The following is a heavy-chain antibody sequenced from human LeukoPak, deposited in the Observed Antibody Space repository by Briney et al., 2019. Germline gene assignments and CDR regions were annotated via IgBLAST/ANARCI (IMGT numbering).Heavy chain of an antibody. Sequence: SETLCLTCAVSGGSIRSYNWSRIRQAPGKELEWIGNLYYSGTTNHNPSLKSRVTISGDTSKNQFSLNLSSVTAADTAVYYCARVKGVVARFDYWGRGTLVTVSS. V-gene: IGHV4-59*01. CDR3: ARVKGVVARFDY. CDR2: LYYSGTT. D-gene: IGHD2-2*01. J-gene: IGHJ4*02. CDR1: GGSIRSYN.